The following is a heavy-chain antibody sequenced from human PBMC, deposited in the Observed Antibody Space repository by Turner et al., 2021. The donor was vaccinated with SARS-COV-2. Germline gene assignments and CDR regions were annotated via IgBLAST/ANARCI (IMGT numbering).Heavy chain of an antibody. Sequence: QVQLVESGGGVVQPGRYLRLYCATSGFTFSSQVMHWVRHDPGKGLEWVAVISYDGSNKYYADSVKGRFTISRDNSKNTLYLQMNSLRAEDTAVYYCARDTGDFDLWGRGTLVTVSS. V-gene: IGHV3-30-3*01. CDR1: GFTFSSQV. CDR2: ISYDGSNK. D-gene: IGHD3-10*01. J-gene: IGHJ2*01. CDR3: ARDTGDFDL.